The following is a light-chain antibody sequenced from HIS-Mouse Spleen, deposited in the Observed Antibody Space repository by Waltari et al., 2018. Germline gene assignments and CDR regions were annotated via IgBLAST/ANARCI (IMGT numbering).Light chain of an antibody. Sequence: QAVLTQPSSLSASPGASASLTCPLRTGINVGTYRLYLYLHKPGSPPQDLLRYKSDSDKQQGSGVPSRFSGSKDASANAGILLISGLQSEDEADYYCMIWHSSAWVFGGGTKLTVL. CDR1: TGINVGTYR. CDR2: YKSDSDK. CDR3: MIWHSSAWV. J-gene: IGLJ3*02. V-gene: IGLV5-45*03.